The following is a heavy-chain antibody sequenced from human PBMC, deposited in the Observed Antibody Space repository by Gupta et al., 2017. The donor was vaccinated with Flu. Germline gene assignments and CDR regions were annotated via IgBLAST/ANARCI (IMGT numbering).Heavy chain of an antibody. V-gene: IGHV3-30*18. CDR3: AKDQREYCSGGDCYPQILDF. CDR2: ISYDGRYK. CDR1: GFIFSAYG. D-gene: IGHD2-15*01. J-gene: IGHJ4*02. Sequence: QVQLVESGGGVVQPGRSLRLSCAASGFIFSAYGIHWVRQAPGKGLEWVAVISYDGRYKYYGDSVKGRFTISRDNSKNTLYLQMNSLRPDDTAVYYCAKDQREYCSGGDCYPQILDFWGQGSLVTVSP.